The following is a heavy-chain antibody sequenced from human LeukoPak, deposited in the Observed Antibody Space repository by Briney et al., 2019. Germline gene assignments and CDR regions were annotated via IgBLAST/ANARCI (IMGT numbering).Heavy chain of an antibody. J-gene: IGHJ4*02. CDR1: GFTFSNYA. V-gene: IGHV3-23*01. D-gene: IGHD2-21*01. CDR2: ISGSDGRT. Sequence: GGSLRLSCAASGFTFSNYAMSWVRQAPGKGLGWVSAISGSDGRTYYADSVKGRFTISRDNSKNTLYLQINSLRAEDTAVYHCAKQSVIGISHFDYWGQGTLVTVSS. CDR3: AKQSVIGISHFDY.